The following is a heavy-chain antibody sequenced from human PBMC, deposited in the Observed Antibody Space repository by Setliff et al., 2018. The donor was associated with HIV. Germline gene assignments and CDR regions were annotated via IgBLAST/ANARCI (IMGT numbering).Heavy chain of an antibody. CDR3: ARGFRVTALGPGPSEY. D-gene: IGHD2-21*02. J-gene: IGHJ4*02. V-gene: IGHV1-2*02. Sequence: GASVKVSCKASGYSFTGQYIHWVRQAPGQGLEWMGWINPNSGGTNYAQKFQGRVTITRDTSISTSSVELTSLTSDDTAVYYCARGFRVTALGPGPSEYWGQGILVTVSS. CDR2: INPNSGGT. CDR1: GYSFTGQY.